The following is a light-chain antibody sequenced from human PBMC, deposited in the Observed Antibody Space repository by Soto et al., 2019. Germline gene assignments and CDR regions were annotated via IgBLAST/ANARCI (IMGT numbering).Light chain of an antibody. Sequence: AIQMTQSPSSFSASTGDRVTISCRASQDISIYLAWYQQKPGKAPNLLVYAASTLHPGVPSRFSGNVSGTNFSLTISCLQSEDFATYYCQQYYYYPRTFGQGTPV. J-gene: IGKJ1*01. CDR1: QDISIY. CDR2: AAS. CDR3: QQYYYYPRT. V-gene: IGKV1-8*01.